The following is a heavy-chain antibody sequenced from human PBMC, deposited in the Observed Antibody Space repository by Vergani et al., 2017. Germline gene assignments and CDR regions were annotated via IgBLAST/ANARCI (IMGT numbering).Heavy chain of an antibody. J-gene: IGHJ4*02. CDR2: ISGSGGST. Sequence: EVQLLESGGGLVQPGGSLRLSCAASGFTFSSYAMCWVRQAPGKGLEWVSAISGSGGSTYYADSVKGRFTISRDNSKNTLYLQMNSLRAEDTAVYYCDRGSAAADDYWGQGTLVTVSS. CDR3: DRGSAAADDY. CDR1: GFTFSSYA. V-gene: IGHV3-23*01. D-gene: IGHD6-13*01.